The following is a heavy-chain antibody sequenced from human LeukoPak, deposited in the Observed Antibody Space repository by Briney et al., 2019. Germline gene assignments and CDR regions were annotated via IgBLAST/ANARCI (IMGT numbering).Heavy chain of an antibody. D-gene: IGHD2-21*02. CDR3: ARAGNIVVVTAIPDNDAFDI. J-gene: IGHJ3*02. CDR2: ISYDGSNK. V-gene: IGHV3-30-3*01. CDR1: GFTFSSYA. Sequence: PGRSLRLSCAASGFTFSSYAMHWVRQAPGNGLELVSVISYDGSNKYYADSVKGRFTISRDNSKNTLYLQMNSLRAEDTAVYYCARAGNIVVVTAIPDNDAFDIWGQGTMVTVSS.